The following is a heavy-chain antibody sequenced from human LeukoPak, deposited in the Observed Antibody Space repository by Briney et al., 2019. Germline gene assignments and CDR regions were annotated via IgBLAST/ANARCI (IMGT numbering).Heavy chain of an antibody. J-gene: IGHJ6*02. D-gene: IGHD4-17*01. CDR2: INPNSGGT. CDR3: ARSVPEDYYYGMDV. Sequence: GASVKVSCKASGYTFTGYYMHWVRQAPGQGLEWMGRINPNSGGTNYAQKFQGRVTMTRNTSISTAYMELSSLRSEDTAVYYCARSVPEDYYYGMDVWGQGTTVTVSS. CDR1: GYTFTGYY. V-gene: IGHV1-2*06.